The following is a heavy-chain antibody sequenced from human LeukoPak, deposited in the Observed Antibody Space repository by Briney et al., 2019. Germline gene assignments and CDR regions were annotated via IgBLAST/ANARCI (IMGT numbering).Heavy chain of an antibody. CDR3: ASTPLRFLEWLSTETLYNWFDP. Sequence: PGGSLRLSCAASGFTFSSYSMNWVRQAPGKGLVWVSRINSDGSSTSYADSVKGRFTISRDNAKNTLYLQMNSLRAEDTAVYYCASTPLRFLEWLSTETLYNWFDPWGQGTLVTVSS. V-gene: IGHV3-74*01. CDR1: GFTFSSYS. CDR2: INSDGSST. D-gene: IGHD3-3*01. J-gene: IGHJ5*02.